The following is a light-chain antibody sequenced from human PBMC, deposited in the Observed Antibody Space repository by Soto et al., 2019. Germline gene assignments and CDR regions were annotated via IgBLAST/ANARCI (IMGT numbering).Light chain of an antibody. J-gene: IGKJ1*01. CDR3: QQYGSSPVT. CDR1: QSVSSSY. CDR2: GAS. Sequence: EIVLTQSPGTLSLSPGGRATLSCRASQSVSSSYLAWYQLKPGQAPRLLIYGASSRATGIPDRFSGSGSGTDFTLTISRLEPEDFAVYYCQQYGSSPVTFGQGTKVEIK. V-gene: IGKV3-20*01.